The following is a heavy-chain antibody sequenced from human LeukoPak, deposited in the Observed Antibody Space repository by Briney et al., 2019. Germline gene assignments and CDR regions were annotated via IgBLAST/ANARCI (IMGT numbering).Heavy chain of an antibody. CDR1: GFTFSSYS. Sequence: GGSLRLSCAASGFTFSSYSMNWVRQAPGKGLEWVSSISSSSSHIYYADSVKGRFTISRDNAKNSLYLQMNSLRAEDTAVYYCARDNSIAAAGCFGPWGQGTLVTVSS. V-gene: IGHV3-21*01. CDR2: ISSSSSHI. D-gene: IGHD6-13*01. J-gene: IGHJ5*02. CDR3: ARDNSIAAAGCFGP.